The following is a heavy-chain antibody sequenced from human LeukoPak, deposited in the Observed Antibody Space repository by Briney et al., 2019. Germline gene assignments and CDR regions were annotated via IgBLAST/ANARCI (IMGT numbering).Heavy chain of an antibody. Sequence: VESPDISCQTSGYTFANYWIGWVRQMPGKGLEWMGIIYPGDYGTRYSPSFQGQVTISADKSISTAYLQWSSLKASDTAMYYCARPSAAATMDYWGEGTRVPVSS. V-gene: IGHV5-51*01. CDR2: IYPGDYGT. CDR3: ARPSAAATMDY. J-gene: IGHJ4*02. CDR1: GYTFANYW. D-gene: IGHD6-13*01.